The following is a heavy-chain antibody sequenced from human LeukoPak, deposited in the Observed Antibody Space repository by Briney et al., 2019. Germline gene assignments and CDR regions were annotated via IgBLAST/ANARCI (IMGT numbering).Heavy chain of an antibody. Sequence: PGGSLRLSCAASGFSFSTYSMNWVRQAPGKGLEWVSSISRNSRYIYYADSMRGRFTISRDHAKNSLYLQMNSLKPEDTAVYYCARVAEAAAFDSWGQGTLVTVSS. CDR1: GFSFSTYS. D-gene: IGHD6-13*01. CDR3: ARVAEAAAFDS. V-gene: IGHV3-21*06. CDR2: ISRNSRYI. J-gene: IGHJ4*02.